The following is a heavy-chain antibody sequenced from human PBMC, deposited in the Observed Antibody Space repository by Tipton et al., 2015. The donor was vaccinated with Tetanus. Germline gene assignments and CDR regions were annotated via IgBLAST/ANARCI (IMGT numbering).Heavy chain of an antibody. J-gene: IGHJ3*02. CDR1: GDSISSYY. V-gene: IGHV4-59*01. CDR3: ARDELFFSGGEDHAAFDI. D-gene: IGHD3-10*01. CDR2: INSGST. Sequence: TLSLTCTVSGDSISSYYWNWIRQSPVKGLEWIGYINSGSTHYNSSLKSRVTISVDTSKNQFSLKLTSVTTADTAVYFCARDELFFSGGEDHAAFDIWGQGTLVTASS.